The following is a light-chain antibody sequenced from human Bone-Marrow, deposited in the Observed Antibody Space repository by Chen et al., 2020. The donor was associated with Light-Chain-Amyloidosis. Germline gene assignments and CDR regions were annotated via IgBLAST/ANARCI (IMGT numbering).Light chain of an antibody. V-gene: IGKV3-15*01. CDR3: QQYNDWPRT. J-gene: IGKJ1*01. CDR2: GAS. CDR1: QSVGSK. Sequence: EIVMTQSPATLSVSPGERATLSCRASQSVGSKLAWYQQKPGQAPRLLTYGASTRATGVAARFSSSGSGTEFTLTISSLQSEDFAVYYCQQYNDWPRTFGQGTKVEIK.